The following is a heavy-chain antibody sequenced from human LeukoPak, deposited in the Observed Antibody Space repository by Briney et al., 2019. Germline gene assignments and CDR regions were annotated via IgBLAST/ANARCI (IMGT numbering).Heavy chain of an antibody. CDR3: ATGRSIRYFDY. CDR2: IHYSGTT. J-gene: IGHJ4*02. D-gene: IGHD3-9*01. Sequence: PSQTLSLTRTVSGVSIFSYYWNWIRQPPGQGLEWIGYIHYSGTTNYNPSLKRRVTISVDTSKSQFSLQLTSATAADTAIYYCATGRSIRYFDYWGQGTLLSVSS. CDR1: GVSIFSYY. V-gene: IGHV4-59*08.